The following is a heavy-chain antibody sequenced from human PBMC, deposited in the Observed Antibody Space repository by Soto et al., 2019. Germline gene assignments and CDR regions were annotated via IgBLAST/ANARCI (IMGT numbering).Heavy chain of an antibody. J-gene: IGHJ4*02. D-gene: IGHD6-19*01. V-gene: IGHV4-59*01. CDR2: VYYTGST. CDR3: ARSVAVPGAHIDY. CDR1: GGSISGSY. Sequence: SETLSLTCSVSGGSISGSYWSWIRQSPGKELEWLGYVYYTGSTNYSPSLRSRVSISVDTSKNEFSLRLSSVTAADTAVCFCARSVAVPGAHIDYWGQGTQVTVSS.